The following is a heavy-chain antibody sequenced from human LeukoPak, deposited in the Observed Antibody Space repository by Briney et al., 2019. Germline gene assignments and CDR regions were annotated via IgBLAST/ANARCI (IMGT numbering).Heavy chain of an antibody. J-gene: IGHJ4*02. D-gene: IGHD4-17*01. CDR3: AKDLPDYGDYIEGY. Sequence: PGGSLRLSRAASGFTFSKFAMSWVRQAPGKGLEWVSTISGSGGTTNYADSVKGRFTFSRDNSKNTLYLQMNSLRAEDTAVYYCAKDLPDYGDYIEGYWGQGTLVTVSS. CDR1: GFTFSKFA. V-gene: IGHV3-23*01. CDR2: ISGSGGTT.